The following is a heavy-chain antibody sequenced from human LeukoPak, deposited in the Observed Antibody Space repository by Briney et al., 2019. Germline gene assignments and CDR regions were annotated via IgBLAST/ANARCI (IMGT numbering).Heavy chain of an antibody. CDR2: IYTSGST. V-gene: IGHV4-61*02. CDR3: ARAGGGSNYFDY. J-gene: IGHJ4*02. D-gene: IGHD3-10*01. CDR1: GGSISSGSYY. Sequence: SETLPLTCTVSGGSISSGSYYWSWIRQPAGKGLEWIGRIYTSGSTNYNPSLKRRVTISVDASENQFSLKLSSVTAADTAVYYCARAGGGSNYFDYWGQGTLVTVSS.